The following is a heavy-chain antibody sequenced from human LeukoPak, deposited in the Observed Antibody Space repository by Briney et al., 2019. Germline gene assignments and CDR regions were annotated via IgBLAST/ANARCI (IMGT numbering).Heavy chain of an antibody. Sequence: SGSTYYNPSLKSRVTISVDTSKNQFSLKLSSVTAADTAVYYCARDQSRVHAYYYYGMDVWGQGTTVTVSS. V-gene: IGHV4-30-2*04. CDR3: ARDQSRVHAYYYYGMDV. D-gene: IGHD2-8*01. J-gene: IGHJ6*02. CDR2: SGST.